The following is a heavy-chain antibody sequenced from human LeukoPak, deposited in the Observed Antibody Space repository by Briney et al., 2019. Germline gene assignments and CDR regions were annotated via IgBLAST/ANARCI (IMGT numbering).Heavy chain of an antibody. D-gene: IGHD6-19*01. J-gene: IGHJ4*02. CDR1: GGSISSGGYY. CDR3: ARLAVAGTFDY. Sequence: SQTLSLTCTVSGGSISSGGYYWSWIRQHPGKGLEWIGYIYYSGSTNYNPSLKSRVTISVDTSKNQFSLKLSSVTAADTAVYYCARLAVAGTFDYWGRGTLVTVSS. CDR2: IYYSGST. V-gene: IGHV4-31*03.